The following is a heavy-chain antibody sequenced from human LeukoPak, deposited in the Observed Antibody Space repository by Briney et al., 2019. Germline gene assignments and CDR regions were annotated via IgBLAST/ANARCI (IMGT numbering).Heavy chain of an antibody. V-gene: IGHV3-23*01. J-gene: IGHJ4*02. D-gene: IGHD1-26*01. CDR2: ISGSGGNT. CDR1: GFTFSSYA. Sequence: PGGSLRLSCAASGFTFSSYAMSWVRQAPGKGLEWVSAISGSGGNTYYADSVKGRFTISRDNSKSTLYLQMNSLRAEDTALYYCAKIVGAAVGDYWGQGTLVTVSS. CDR3: AKIVGAAVGDY.